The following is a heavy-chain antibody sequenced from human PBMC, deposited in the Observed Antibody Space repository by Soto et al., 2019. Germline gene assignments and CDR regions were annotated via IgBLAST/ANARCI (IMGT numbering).Heavy chain of an antibody. Sequence: PGGSLRLSCTASGFTFGDYAMSWFRQAPGKGLEWVGFIRSKAYGGTTEYAASVKGRFTISRDDSKSIAYLQMNSLKTEDTAVYYCTTYSRLGWFDPWGQGTLVTVSS. D-gene: IGHD6-13*01. CDR2: IRSKAYGGTT. CDR1: GFTFGDYA. CDR3: TTYSRLGWFDP. J-gene: IGHJ5*02. V-gene: IGHV3-49*03.